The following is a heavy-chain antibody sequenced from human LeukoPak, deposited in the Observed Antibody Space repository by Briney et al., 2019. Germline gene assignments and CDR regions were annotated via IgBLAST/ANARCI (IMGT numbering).Heavy chain of an antibody. Sequence: GGSLRLSCAASGFTFSSYSTNWVRQAPGKGLEWVSYISSSSSTIYYADSVKGRFTISRDNATNSLYLEMNSLRAEDTAVYYCARDRAHCSGGSYYSGADYWGQATLVTVSS. CDR2: ISSSSSTI. J-gene: IGHJ4*02. V-gene: IGHV3-48*04. CDR3: ARDRAHCSGGSYYSGADY. CDR1: GFTFSSYS. D-gene: IGHD2-15*01.